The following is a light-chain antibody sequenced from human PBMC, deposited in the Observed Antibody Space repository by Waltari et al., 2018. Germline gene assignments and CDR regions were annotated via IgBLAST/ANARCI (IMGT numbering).Light chain of an antibody. V-gene: IGLV2-14*01. J-gene: IGLJ3*02. Sequence: QSALTQPASVSGSPGQSITISCTGTSSDVGGYNFVPWYQQHPGKAPKLLISEVSNRPSGVAARFSGAKSGTTASLTISGLQAEDEADYHCCSYTSSSTWVFGGGTELTVL. CDR3: CSYTSSSTWV. CDR1: SSDVGGYNF. CDR2: EVS.